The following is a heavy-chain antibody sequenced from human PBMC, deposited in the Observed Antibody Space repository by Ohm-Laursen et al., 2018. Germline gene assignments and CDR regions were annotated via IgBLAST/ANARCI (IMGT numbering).Heavy chain of an antibody. D-gene: IGHD2/OR15-2a*01. CDR3: ARTRNFQPYDV. CDR2: SRDKANSYTT. CDR1: GFTFSTSI. V-gene: IGHV3-72*01. J-gene: IGHJ3*01. Sequence: SLRLSCAASGFTFSTSIMHWVRQAPGKGLELVARSRDKANSYTTAYVASVKGRFSISRDDSENSLYLQMNSLKTEDTAVYYCARTRNFQPYDVWGQGTMVIVSS.